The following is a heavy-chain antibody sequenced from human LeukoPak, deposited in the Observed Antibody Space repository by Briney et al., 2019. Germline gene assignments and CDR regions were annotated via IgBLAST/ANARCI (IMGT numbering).Heavy chain of an antibody. CDR1: GFTFSSYA. Sequence: GGSLRLSCAASGFTFSSYAMSWVRQAPGKGLEWVSAISSSGGSTYYADSVKGRFTISRDNSKNTLYLQMNSLRAEDTAVYYCAKSKTAGQWLVRVSYYFDYWGQGTLVTVSS. J-gene: IGHJ4*02. CDR3: AKSKTAGQWLVRVSYYFDY. CDR2: ISSSGGST. D-gene: IGHD6-19*01. V-gene: IGHV3-23*01.